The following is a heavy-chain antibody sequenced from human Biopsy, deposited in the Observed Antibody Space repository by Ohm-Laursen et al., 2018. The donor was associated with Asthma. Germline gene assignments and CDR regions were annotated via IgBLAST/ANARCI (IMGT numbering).Heavy chain of an antibody. CDR3: AESDYYGSGYYYGMGV. Sequence: GSSVKVSCKASGGTFSSYAISWVRQAPGQGLEWMGGIIPIFGTANYAQKFQGRVTITADESTSTAYMELSSLRSEDTAVYYCAESDYYGSGYYYGMGVWGQGTTVTVSS. CDR2: IIPIFGTA. CDR1: GGTFSSYA. V-gene: IGHV1-69*01. D-gene: IGHD3-10*01. J-gene: IGHJ6*02.